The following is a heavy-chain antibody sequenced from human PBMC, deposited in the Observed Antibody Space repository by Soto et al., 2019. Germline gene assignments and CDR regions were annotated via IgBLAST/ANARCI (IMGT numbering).Heavy chain of an antibody. Sequence: ASVKVSCKASGYTFTGYYMHWVRQAPGQGLEWMGWINPNSGGTNYAQKFQGRVTMTRDTSNSTAYMELSRLRSDDTAVYYCARDPIVVVPAAISGGWFDPWGQGTLVTVSS. CDR2: INPNSGGT. CDR1: GYTFTGYY. J-gene: IGHJ5*02. CDR3: ARDPIVVVPAAISGGWFDP. V-gene: IGHV1-2*02. D-gene: IGHD2-2*02.